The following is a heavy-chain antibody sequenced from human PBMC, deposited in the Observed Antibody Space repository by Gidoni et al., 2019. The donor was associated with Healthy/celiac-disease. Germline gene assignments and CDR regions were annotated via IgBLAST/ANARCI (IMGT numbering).Heavy chain of an antibody. V-gene: IGHV4-39*07. CDR3: ARDSGVVIGRSNWFDP. CDR1: GGSISRSSYY. Sequence: QLQLQESGPGLVKPSETLSLTCTVSGGSISRSSYYWGWIRQPPGKGLEWIGSIYYSGSTYYNPSLKSRVTISVDTSKNQFSLKLSSVTAADTAVYYCARDSGVVIGRSNWFDPWGQGTLVTVSS. J-gene: IGHJ5*02. CDR2: IYYSGST. D-gene: IGHD3-3*01.